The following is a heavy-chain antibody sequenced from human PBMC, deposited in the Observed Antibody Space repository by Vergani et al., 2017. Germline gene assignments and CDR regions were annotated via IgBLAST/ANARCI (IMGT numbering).Heavy chain of an antibody. CDR3: AHIYSGYDDYEIAMDV. V-gene: IGHV2-5*02. CDR1: GFSLSTSGVG. Sequence: QITLKESGPTLVKPTQTLTLTCTFSGFSLSTSGVGVGWIRQPPGKALEWLALIYWDDDKRYSPSLKSRLTITKDTSKNQVVLTMTNMDPVDTATYYCAHIYSGYDDYEIAMDVWGKGTTVTVSS. CDR2: IYWDDDK. D-gene: IGHD5-12*01. J-gene: IGHJ6*04.